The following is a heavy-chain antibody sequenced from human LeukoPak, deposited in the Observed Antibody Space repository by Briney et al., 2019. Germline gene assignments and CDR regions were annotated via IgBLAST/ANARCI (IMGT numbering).Heavy chain of an antibody. CDR2: IYYSGST. Sequence: PSETLSLTCTVSGGSISSSSYYWGWIRQPPGKGLEWIGSIYYSGSTYYNPSLKSRVTISVDTSKNQFSLKLSSVTAADTAVYYCARGEKELVVAATQHYYYYYMDVWGKGTTVTVSS. D-gene: IGHD2-15*01. CDR3: ARGEKELVVAATQHYYYYYMDV. V-gene: IGHV4-39*07. CDR1: GGSISSSSYY. J-gene: IGHJ6*03.